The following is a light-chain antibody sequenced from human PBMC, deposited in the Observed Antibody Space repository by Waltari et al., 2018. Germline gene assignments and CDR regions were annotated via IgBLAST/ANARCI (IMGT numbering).Light chain of an antibody. CDR3: QQYNSYWT. V-gene: IGKV1-5*03. CDR1: PSISSW. CDR2: KAS. J-gene: IGKJ1*01. Sequence: DIQMTQSPSTLSASAGDRVTITCRASPSISSWLAWYQQKPGKAPKVLIYKASSLESGVPSRFSGSGSGTEFTLTISSLQPDDFATYYCQQYNSYWTFGQGTKVEIK.